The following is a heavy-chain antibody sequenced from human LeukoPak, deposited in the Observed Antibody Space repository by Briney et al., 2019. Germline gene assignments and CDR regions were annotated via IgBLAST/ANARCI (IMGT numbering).Heavy chain of an antibody. J-gene: IGHJ4*02. CDR2: IYYSGST. CDR3: ARRAAAGTGSVY. V-gene: IGHV4-39*07. Sequence: SETLSLTCTVSGGSISSSSYYWGWIRQPPGRGLEWIGSIYYSGSTYYNPSLKSRVTISVDTYKNQFSLKLSSVPPADTAVYYCARRAAAGTGSVYWGQGTLVTVSS. CDR1: GGSISSSSYY. D-gene: IGHD6-13*01.